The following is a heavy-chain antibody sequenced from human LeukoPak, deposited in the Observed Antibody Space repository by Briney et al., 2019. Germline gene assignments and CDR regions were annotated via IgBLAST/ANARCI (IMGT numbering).Heavy chain of an antibody. J-gene: IGHJ4*02. D-gene: IGHD4-17*01. V-gene: IGHV4-31*03. CDR3: ARVHGAQFFDY. CDR1: GGSISSGGYY. CDR2: IYYSGST. Sequence: SETLSLTCTVSGGSISSGGYYWSWIRQHPGNGLEWIGYIYYSGSTYYNPSLKSRVTISVDTSKNQFSLKLSSVTAADTAVYYCARVHGAQFFDYWGQGTLVTVSS.